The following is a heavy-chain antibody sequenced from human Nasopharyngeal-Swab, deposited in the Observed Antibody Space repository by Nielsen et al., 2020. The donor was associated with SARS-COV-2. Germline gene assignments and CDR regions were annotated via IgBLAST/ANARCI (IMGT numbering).Heavy chain of an antibody. CDR2: IWYDGSNK. CDR3: ARDEAGTANSGFDY. J-gene: IGHJ4*02. CDR1: GFTFSTFG. Sequence: GGSLRLSCAASGFTFSTFGMHWVRPAPGKGLEWVAAIWYDGSNKYYADSVKGRFTISRDNSKNTLYLQMNSLRAEDTAIYYCARDEAGTANSGFDYWGQGTLVTASS. V-gene: IGHV3-33*01. D-gene: IGHD1-1*01.